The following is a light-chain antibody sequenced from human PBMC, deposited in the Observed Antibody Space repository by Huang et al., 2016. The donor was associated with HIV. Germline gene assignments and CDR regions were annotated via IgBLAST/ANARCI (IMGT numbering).Light chain of an antibody. J-gene: IGKJ4*01. V-gene: IGKV3-15*01. CDR1: QSVSPN. Sequence: EVVMTQSPVTLSVFPGERATLACRASQSVSPNLAWYQQTPGQPPRVLIYGESTRATGVPARFSGSGAGTEFTLTISSLQSEDFAVYYCQQYNSWPLTFGGGTTVAI. CDR3: QQYNSWPLT. CDR2: GES.